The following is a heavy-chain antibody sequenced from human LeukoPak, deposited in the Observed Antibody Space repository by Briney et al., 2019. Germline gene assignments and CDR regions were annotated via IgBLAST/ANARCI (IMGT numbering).Heavy chain of an antibody. D-gene: IGHD3-22*01. J-gene: IGHJ6*03. CDR2: IIPIFGTA. CDR1: GGTFSSYA. CDR3: ARRPYYYDSSGPFYSYYMDV. Sequence: SVKVSCKASGGTFSSYAISWVRQAPGQGLEWMGGIIPIFGTANYAQKFQGRVTITADKSTSTAYMELRSLRSDDTAVFYCARRPYYYDSSGPFYSYYMDVWGKGTTVTISS. V-gene: IGHV1-69*06.